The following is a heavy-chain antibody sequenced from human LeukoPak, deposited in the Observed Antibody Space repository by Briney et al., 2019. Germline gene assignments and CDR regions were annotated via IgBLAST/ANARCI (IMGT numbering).Heavy chain of an antibody. D-gene: IGHD3-22*01. CDR3: ARGYDSSGYYYYYMDV. Sequence: GASVKVSCKASGGTFSSYAISWVRQAPGQGLEWMGGIIPIFGTANYAQKFQGRVTITTDESTSTAYMELSSLRSEDTAVYYCARGYDSSGYYYYYMDVWGKGTTVTVSS. J-gene: IGHJ6*03. V-gene: IGHV1-69*05. CDR2: IIPIFGTA. CDR1: GGTFSSYA.